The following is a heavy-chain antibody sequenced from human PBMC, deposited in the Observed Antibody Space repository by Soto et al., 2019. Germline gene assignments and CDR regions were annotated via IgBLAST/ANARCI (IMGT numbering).Heavy chain of an antibody. CDR3: ARDVGIGVVPAAKSGYAFDI. V-gene: IGHV4-31*03. D-gene: IGHD2-2*01. CDR2: IYYSGST. Sequence: SETLSLTCTVSGGSISSGGYYWSWIRQHPGKGLEWIGYIYYSGSTYYNPSLKSRVTISVDTSKNQFSLKLSSVTAADTAVYYCARDVGIGVVPAAKSGYAFDIWGQGTMVTVSS. CDR1: GGSISSGGYY. J-gene: IGHJ3*02.